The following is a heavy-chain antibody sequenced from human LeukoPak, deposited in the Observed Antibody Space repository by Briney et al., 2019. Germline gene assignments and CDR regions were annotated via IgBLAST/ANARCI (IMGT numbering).Heavy chain of an antibody. D-gene: IGHD6-13*01. CDR2: IYYSGRT. CDR3: ARTFSSSYPGAFDI. V-gene: IGHV4-59*08. CDR1: GGSISGYY. J-gene: IGHJ3*02. Sequence: SETLSLTCTVSGGSISGYYWSWIRQPPGKGLEWVGYIYYSGRTNYNPSLKSRVAISVDTSRNQFSLTLSSVTAADTAVYFCARTFSSSYPGAFDIWGQGTVVTVSS.